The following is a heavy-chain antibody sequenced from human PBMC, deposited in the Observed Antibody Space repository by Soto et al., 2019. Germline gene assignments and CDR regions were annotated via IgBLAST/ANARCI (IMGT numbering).Heavy chain of an antibody. J-gene: IGHJ6*02. Sequence: YWVYHLSKKPGRGLEWMGIISPGDSHTKYSPSFQGQVTISADKSISTAYLQWSSLKASDTAMYYCVRTARHYKFTVMAVWGQGTTVTVSS. CDR1: YW. D-gene: IGHD1-20*01. CDR2: ISPGDSHT. V-gene: IGHV5-51*01. CDR3: VRTARHYKFTVMAV.